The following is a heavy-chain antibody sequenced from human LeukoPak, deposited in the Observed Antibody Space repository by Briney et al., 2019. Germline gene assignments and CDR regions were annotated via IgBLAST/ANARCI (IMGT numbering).Heavy chain of an antibody. CDR2: INPNSGGT. CDR1: GGTFSSYA. D-gene: IGHD3-3*01. V-gene: IGHV1-2*02. CDR3: ARVSDFWSGYNWFDP. J-gene: IGHJ5*02. Sequence: GASVKVSCKASGGTFSSYAISWVRQAPGQGLEWMGWINPNSGGTNYAQKFQGRVTMTRDTSISTAYMELSRLRSDDTAVYYCARVSDFWSGYNWFDPWGQGTLVTVSS.